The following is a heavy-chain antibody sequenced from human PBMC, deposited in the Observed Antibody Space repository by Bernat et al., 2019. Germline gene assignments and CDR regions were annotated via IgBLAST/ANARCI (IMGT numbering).Heavy chain of an antibody. Sequence: QVQLQESGPGLVKPSETLSLTCTVSGGSISSYYWSWIRQPPGKGLEWIGYIYYSGSTNYNPSLKSRVTISVDTSKNQFSLKLSSVTAADTAVYYCASLYDILTGNDYWGQGTLVTVSS. D-gene: IGHD3-9*01. CDR3: ASLYDILTGNDY. V-gene: IGHV4-59*08. J-gene: IGHJ4*02. CDR1: GGSISSYY. CDR2: IYYSGST.